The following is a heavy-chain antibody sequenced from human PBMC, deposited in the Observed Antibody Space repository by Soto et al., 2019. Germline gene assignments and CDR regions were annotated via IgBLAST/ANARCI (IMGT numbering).Heavy chain of an antibody. D-gene: IGHD2-15*01. J-gene: IGHJ6*03. CDR2: IKSKTDGGTT. CDR3: TTDPTCSGGNCWKNYYYYYIDV. V-gene: IGHV3-15*01. Sequence: GGSLRLSCAASGFTFSNAWMSWVLQAPGKGLEWVGRIKSKTDGGTTDYAAPVKGSFTISRDDSKNTLYLQMNSPKTEDTDVYYCTTDPTCSGGNCWKNYYYYYIDVWGKGTTVTVSS. CDR1: GFTFSNAW.